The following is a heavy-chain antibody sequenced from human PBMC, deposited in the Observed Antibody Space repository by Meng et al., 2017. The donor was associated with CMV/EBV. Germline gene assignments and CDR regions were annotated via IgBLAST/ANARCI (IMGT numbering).Heavy chain of an antibody. J-gene: IGHJ4*02. CDR1: GFTFSSYW. CDR3: AKGKRFLEWLFDY. D-gene: IGHD3-3*01. CDR2: IYSGGSST. Sequence: GESLKISCAASGFTFSSYWMSWVRQAPGKGLEWVSVIYSGGSSTYYADSVKGRFTISRDNSKNTLYLQMNSLRAEDTAVYYCAKGKRFLEWLFDYWGQGTLVTVSS. V-gene: IGHV3-23*03.